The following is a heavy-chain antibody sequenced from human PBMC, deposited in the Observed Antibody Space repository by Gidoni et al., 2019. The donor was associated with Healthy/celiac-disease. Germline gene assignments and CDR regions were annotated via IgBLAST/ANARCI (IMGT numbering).Heavy chain of an antibody. CDR1: GYTFTGYY. Sequence: QVQLVQSGAEVKKPGASVKVSCKASGYTFTGYYMPWVRQAPGQGLEWIGWINPNRGGTNYAQKFQGWVTMTRDTSISTAYMELSRLRSDDTAVYYCARDQGIAAAGTHHYYGMDVCGQGTTVTVSS. V-gene: IGHV1-2*04. D-gene: IGHD6-13*01. CDR2: INPNRGGT. CDR3: ARDQGIAAAGTHHYYGMDV. J-gene: IGHJ6*02.